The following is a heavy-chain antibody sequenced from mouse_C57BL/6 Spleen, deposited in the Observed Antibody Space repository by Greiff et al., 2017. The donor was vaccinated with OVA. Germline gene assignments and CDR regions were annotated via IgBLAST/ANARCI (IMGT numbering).Heavy chain of an antibody. V-gene: IGHV5-6*01. CDR1: GFTFSSYG. Sequence: EVKLMESGGDLVKPGGSLKLSCAASGFTFSSYGMSWVRQTPDKRLEWVATISSGGSYTYYPDSVKGRFTISRDNAKNTLYLQMSSLKSEDTAMYYCARQGGHWYFDVWGTGTTVTVSS. CDR2: ISSGGSYT. CDR3: ARQGGHWYFDV. J-gene: IGHJ1*03.